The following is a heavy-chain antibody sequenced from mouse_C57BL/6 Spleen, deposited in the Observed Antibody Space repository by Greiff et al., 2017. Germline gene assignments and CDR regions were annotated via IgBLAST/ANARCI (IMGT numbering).Heavy chain of an antibody. V-gene: IGHV1-54*01. CDR3: ARYVYDGYFDY. J-gene: IGHJ2*01. D-gene: IGHD2-3*01. CDR2: LNPGSGGT. CDR1: GYAFTNYL. Sequence: QVQLQQSGAELVRPGTSVKVSCKASGYAFTNYLIEWVKQRPGQGLEWIGVLNPGSGGTNYNEKFKGKATLTAAKSSSTAYMQLSSLTSEYSAVYFCARYVYDGYFDYWGQGTTLTVSS.